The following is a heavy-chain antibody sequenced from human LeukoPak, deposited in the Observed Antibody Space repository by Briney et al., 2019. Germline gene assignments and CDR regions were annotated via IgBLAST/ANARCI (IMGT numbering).Heavy chain of an antibody. V-gene: IGHV3-30*03. CDR2: ISYDGSNK. CDR1: GLTFSSYG. J-gene: IGHJ4*02. CDR3: ARKIHSQAYLDY. Sequence: GGSLRLSCAASGLTFSSYGMHWVRQAPGKGLEWVAVISYDGSNKYYADSVKGRFTISRDSSENTLYLQMNSLRAEDTAVYYCARKIHSQAYLDYWGQGTLVTVSS. D-gene: IGHD5-18*01.